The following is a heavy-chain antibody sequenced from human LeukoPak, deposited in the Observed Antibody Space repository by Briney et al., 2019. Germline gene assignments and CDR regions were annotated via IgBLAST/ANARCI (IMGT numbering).Heavy chain of an antibody. CDR3: ARDKRSRFGELHYYYYYMDV. D-gene: IGHD3-16*01. CDR1: GFTFSSYS. V-gene: IGHV3-21*04. Sequence: GGSLRLSCAASGFTFSSYSMNWVRQAPGKGLEWVSSISSSSSYIYYADSVKGRFTISRDNAKNSLYLQMNSLRAEDTAVYYCARDKRSRFGELHYYYYYMDVWGKGTTVTISS. CDR2: ISSSSSYI. J-gene: IGHJ6*03.